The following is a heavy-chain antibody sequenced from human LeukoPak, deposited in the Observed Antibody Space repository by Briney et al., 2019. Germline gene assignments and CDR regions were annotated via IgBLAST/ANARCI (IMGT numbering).Heavy chain of an antibody. CDR1: GFTFSSYA. CDR3: ARGSSSWYVDYYYYYMDV. V-gene: IGHV3-23*01. CDR2: ISGSGGST. Sequence: PGGSLRLSCAASGFTFSSYAMSWVRQAPGKGLEWVSAISGSGGSTYYADSVKGRFTISRDNAKNSLYLQMNSLRAEDTAVYYCARGSSSWYVDYYYYYMDVWGKGTTVTVSS. D-gene: IGHD6-13*01. J-gene: IGHJ6*03.